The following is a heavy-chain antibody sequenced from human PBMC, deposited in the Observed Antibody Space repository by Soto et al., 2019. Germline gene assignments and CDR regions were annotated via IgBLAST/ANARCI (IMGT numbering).Heavy chain of an antibody. CDR3: ARAGQ. CDR2: INQDGSLN. Sequence: PGGSLRLSCTASGFTFSGSWMSWVRQAPGMGPEWVANINQDGSLNYYVDSVKGRFTISRDNANNSLFLQMNSLRVEDSAVYFCARAGQWGQGSLVTVSS. CDR1: GFTFSGSW. J-gene: IGHJ4*02. V-gene: IGHV3-7*01.